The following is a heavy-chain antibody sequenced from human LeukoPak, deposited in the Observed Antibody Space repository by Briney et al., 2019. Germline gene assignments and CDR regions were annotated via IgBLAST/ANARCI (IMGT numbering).Heavy chain of an antibody. J-gene: IGHJ4*02. D-gene: IGHD3-3*01. CDR2: ISNDGSRK. CDR3: ARDRAWNYFDY. Sequence: GGSLRLSCSVAGFTFSRHGMHWVRQAPGKGLEWVAIISNDGSRKYYAHSVEGRFTISRDNSKNTLYLQMDSLRAEDTAVYYCARDRAWNYFDYWGQGTLVTVSS. CDR1: GFTFSRHG. V-gene: IGHV3-30*03.